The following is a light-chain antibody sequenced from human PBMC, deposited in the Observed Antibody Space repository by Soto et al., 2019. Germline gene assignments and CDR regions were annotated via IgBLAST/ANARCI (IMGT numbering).Light chain of an antibody. CDR3: QQYNNWPWT. J-gene: IGKJ1*01. CDR2: GAS. Sequence: ETVMTQSPATLSVSPEGRATLSCRASQSISDTLAWYQQKPGQAPRLLIHGASTRATGFPARFSGSGSGTDFTLTISSLQSEDFAIYYCQQYNNWPWTFGQGTKVEIK. CDR1: QSISDT. V-gene: IGKV3-15*01.